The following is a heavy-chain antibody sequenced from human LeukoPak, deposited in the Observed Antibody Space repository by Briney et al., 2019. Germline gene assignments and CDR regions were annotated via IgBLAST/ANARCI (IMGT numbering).Heavy chain of an antibody. J-gene: IGHJ5*02. V-gene: IGHV1-24*01. D-gene: IGHD3-16*01. CDR1: GYTLTELS. CDR3: ATDALRAPSREMNWFDP. CDR2: FDPEAGET. Sequence: ASVKVSCQVSGYTLTELSMHWVRQAPGKGLEWMGCFDPEAGETIYAQKFRGRVTMTEDTSTDTAYMELSSLRSEDTAVYYCATDALRAPSREMNWFDPWGQGTLVTVSS.